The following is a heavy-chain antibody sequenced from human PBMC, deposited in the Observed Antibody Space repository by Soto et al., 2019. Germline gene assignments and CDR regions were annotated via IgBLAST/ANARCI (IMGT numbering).Heavy chain of an antibody. CDR3: ASALETGDY. V-gene: IGHV3-33*01. Sequence: QVQLVESGGGVVQPGRSLRLSCAASGFTFSNYGMHWVRQAPGKGPEWVAVIWYDGSNKYYADSVKGRFTISRDNSKNTLYLQMHSLRAEDTAVYYCASALETGDYWGQGTLVTV. CDR2: IWYDGSNK. D-gene: IGHD3-10*01. CDR1: GFTFSNYG. J-gene: IGHJ4*02.